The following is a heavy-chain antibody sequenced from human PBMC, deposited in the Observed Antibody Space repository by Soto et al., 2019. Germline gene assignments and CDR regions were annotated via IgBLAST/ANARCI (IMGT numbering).Heavy chain of an antibody. V-gene: IGHV4-59*01. CDR2: IYYSGST. CDR1: GGSISGYY. J-gene: IGHJ4*02. D-gene: IGHD1-1*01. CDR3: ARSTYLQLLTN. Sequence: SETLSLTCTVSGGSISGYYWSWIRQPPGKGLEWIGYIYYSGSTNYNPSLHSRVTISVDTSKNQFSLKLSSVTAADTAVYYCARSTYLQLLTNWGQGTLVTVSS.